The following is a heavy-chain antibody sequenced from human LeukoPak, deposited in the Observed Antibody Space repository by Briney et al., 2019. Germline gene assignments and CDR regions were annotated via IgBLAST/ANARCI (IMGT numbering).Heavy chain of an antibody. V-gene: IGHV3-30*02. CDR2: IRYDGSNK. CDR1: GFTFSSYG. Sequence: GGSLRLSCVASGFTFSSYGMHWVRQAPGKGLEWVAFIRYDGSNKYYADSVKGRFTISRDNSKNTLYLQMNSLRAEDTAVYYCAKEQWLVPPGAFDIWGQGTMVTVSS. CDR3: AKEQWLVPPGAFDI. J-gene: IGHJ3*02. D-gene: IGHD6-19*01.